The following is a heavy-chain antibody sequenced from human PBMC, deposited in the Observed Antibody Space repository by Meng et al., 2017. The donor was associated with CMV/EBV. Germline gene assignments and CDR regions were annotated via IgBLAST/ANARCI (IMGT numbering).Heavy chain of an antibody. Sequence: QLQLVQSVAELKKLGTSVKVSCKAHGYTFTSYDMHWFRQAPGQGLEWMGIINPSVGSTSYVQKFQGRVTMTRDTSTITVYMELNSLRSEDTAVYYCARESSYDFSHDYWGQGTLVTVSS. D-gene: IGHD3-3*01. CDR2: INPSVGST. V-gene: IGHV1-46*01. CDR1: GYTFTSYD. CDR3: ARESSYDFSHDY. J-gene: IGHJ4*02.